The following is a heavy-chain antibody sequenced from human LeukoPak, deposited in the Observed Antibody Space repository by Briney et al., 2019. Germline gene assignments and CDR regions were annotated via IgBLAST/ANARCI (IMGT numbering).Heavy chain of an antibody. J-gene: IGHJ3*02. D-gene: IGHD3-10*01. CDR3: ARNNSPGKVKDDVFNI. Sequence: GGSLRLSCAASGFTFSSYSMNWVRQAPGKGLEWVSSISSSSSYIYYADSVKGRFTISRDNAKNSLYLQMNSLRAEDTAVYYCARNNSPGKVKDDVFNIGAKGKRVTVFS. V-gene: IGHV3-21*01. CDR1: GFTFSSYS. CDR2: ISSSSSYI.